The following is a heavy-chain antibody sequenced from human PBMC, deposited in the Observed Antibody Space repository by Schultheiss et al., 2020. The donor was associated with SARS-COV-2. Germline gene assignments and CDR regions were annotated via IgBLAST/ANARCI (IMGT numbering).Heavy chain of an antibody. J-gene: IGHJ3*02. V-gene: IGHV1-18*04. CDR2: ISAYNGNT. CDR3: ARLGPWYNWNDEGAFDI. D-gene: IGHD1-20*01. Sequence: ASVKVSCKASGYTFTGYYMHWVRQAPGQGLEWMGWISAYNGNTNYAQKLQGRVTMTTDTSTSTAYMELRSLRSDDTAVYYCARLGPWYNWNDEGAFDIWGQGTMVTVSS. CDR1: GYTFTGYY.